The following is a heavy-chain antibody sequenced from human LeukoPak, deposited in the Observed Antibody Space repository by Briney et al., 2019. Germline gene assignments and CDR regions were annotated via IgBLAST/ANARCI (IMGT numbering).Heavy chain of an antibody. Sequence: SETLSLTCTVSGGSISSYYWSWLRQPPGKGLEWIGYIYYSGSTNYNPSLKSRVTISVDTSKNQFSLKLSSVTAADTAVYYCARLNRVAVAGTDYYYHYMGVWGKGTTVTVSS. CDR3: ARLNRVAVAGTDYYYHYMGV. CDR1: GGSISSYY. J-gene: IGHJ6*03. V-gene: IGHV4-59*01. CDR2: IYYSGST. D-gene: IGHD6-19*01.